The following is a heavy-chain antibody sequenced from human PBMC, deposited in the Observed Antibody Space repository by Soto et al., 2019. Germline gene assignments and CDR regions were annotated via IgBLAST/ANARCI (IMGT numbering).Heavy chain of an antibody. CDR3: AAVSARGHDRTWDGYYGMDV. D-gene: IGHD1-26*01. V-gene: IGHV1-2*02. CDR1: GYSFTDNY. CDR2: VNPISGGT. Sequence: ASVKVSCKASGYSFTDNYIQWVRQAPGQGLEWMGWVNPISGGTIYAQKFQGRVTMTRDTSISTVYMELRRLRSDDTAVYFCAAVSARGHDRTWDGYYGMDVWGQGTTVTVSS. J-gene: IGHJ6*02.